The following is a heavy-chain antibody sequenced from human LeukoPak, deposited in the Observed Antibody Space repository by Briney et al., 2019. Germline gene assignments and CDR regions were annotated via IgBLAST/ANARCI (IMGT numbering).Heavy chain of an antibody. CDR3: ARDPYYDFWSDYGTEAFDI. V-gene: IGHV3-48*03. J-gene: IGHJ3*02. CDR1: GFTFSSYE. D-gene: IGHD3-3*01. CDR2: ISSSGSTI. Sequence: GGSLRLSCAASGFTFSSYEMNWVRQAPGKGLEWASYISSSGSTIYYADSLKGRFTISRDNAKNSLYLQMNSLRAEDTAVYYCARDPYYDFWSDYGTEAFDIWGQGTMVTVSS.